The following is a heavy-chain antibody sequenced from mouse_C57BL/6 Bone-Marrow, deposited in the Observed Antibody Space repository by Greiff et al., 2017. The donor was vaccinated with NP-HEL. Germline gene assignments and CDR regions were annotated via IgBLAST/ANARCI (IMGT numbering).Heavy chain of an antibody. V-gene: IGHV1-72*01. CDR1: GYTFTDYY. D-gene: IGHD2-4*01. Sequence: VKLQQSGAELVKPGASVKISCKASGYTFTDYYINWVKQRPGRGLEWIGRIDPNSGGTKYNEKFKSKATLTVDKPSSTAYMQLSSLTSEDSAVYYCARSGGLRYFDVWGTGTTVTVSS. J-gene: IGHJ1*03. CDR3: ARSGGLRYFDV. CDR2: IDPNSGGT.